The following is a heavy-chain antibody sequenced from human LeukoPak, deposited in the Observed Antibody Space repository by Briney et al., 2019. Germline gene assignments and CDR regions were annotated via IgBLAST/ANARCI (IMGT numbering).Heavy chain of an antibody. D-gene: IGHD2-15*01. CDR1: GGTFSSYA. Sequence: ASVKVSCKASGGTFSSYAISWVRQAPGRGLEWMGRIVPIFGIANYAQKFQGRVTITADKSTSTAYMELSSLRPEDTAVYYCASDLGYCSGGSCYAPGDWGQGTLVTVSS. J-gene: IGHJ4*02. V-gene: IGHV1-69*04. CDR3: ASDLGYCSGGSCYAPGD. CDR2: IVPIFGIA.